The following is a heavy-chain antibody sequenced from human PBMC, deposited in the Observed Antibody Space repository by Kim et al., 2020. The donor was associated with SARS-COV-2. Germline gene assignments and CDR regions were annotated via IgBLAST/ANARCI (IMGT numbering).Heavy chain of an antibody. V-gene: IGHV4-39*01. CDR3: ARQSEGSGYGMDV. CDR2: IYYSGST. CDR1: GGSISSSSYY. J-gene: IGHJ6*02. Sequence: SETLSLTCTVSGGSISSSSYYWGWIRQPPGKGLEWIGSIYYSGSTYYNPSLKSRVTISVDTSKNQFSLKLSSVTAADTAVYYCARQSEGSGYGMDVWGQGTTVTVSS. D-gene: IGHD3-10*01.